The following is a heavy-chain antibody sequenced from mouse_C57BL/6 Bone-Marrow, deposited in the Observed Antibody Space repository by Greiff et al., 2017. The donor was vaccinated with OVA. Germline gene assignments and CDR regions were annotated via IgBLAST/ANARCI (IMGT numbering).Heavy chain of an antibody. CDR1: GFTFSDYY. V-gene: IGHV5-16*01. J-gene: IGHJ4*01. Sequence: EVQRVESEGGLVQPGSSMKLSCTASGFTFSDYYMAWVRQVPEKGLEWVANINYDGSSTYYLDSLKSRFIISRDNAKNILYLQMSSLKSEDTATYYCARSTVVAHYYAMDYWGQGTSVTVSS. CDR3: ARSTVVAHYYAMDY. D-gene: IGHD1-1*01. CDR2: INYDGSST.